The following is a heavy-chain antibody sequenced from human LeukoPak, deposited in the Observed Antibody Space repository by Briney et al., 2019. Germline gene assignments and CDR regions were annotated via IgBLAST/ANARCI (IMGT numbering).Heavy chain of an antibody. CDR2: IRYDGSNK. CDR1: GFTFSSYG. CDR3: AKDRGDIVVVPAAIPLDTFDY. D-gene: IGHD2-2*01. V-gene: IGHV3-30*02. Sequence: GGSLRLSCAASGFTFSSYGMHWVRQAPGKGLEWVAFIRYDGSNKYYADSVKGRFTISRDNSKNTLYLQMNSLRAEDTGVYYCAKDRGDIVVVPAAIPLDTFDYWGQGTLVTVSS. J-gene: IGHJ4*02.